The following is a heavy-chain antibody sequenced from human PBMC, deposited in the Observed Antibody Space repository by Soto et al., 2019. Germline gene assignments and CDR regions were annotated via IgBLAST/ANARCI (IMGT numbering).Heavy chain of an antibody. D-gene: IGHD6-19*01. CDR1: GFTFDIHW. J-gene: IGHJ4*02. V-gene: IGHV3-74*01. CDR3: VRESGVAADC. Sequence: ESGGVLVQPGGSLRLSCVASGFTFDIHWMHWVRQAPGEGLVWVSRIKTDGYAAAYADSVKGRFTISRDHTKNTVYLQMNCLRAEYTAVYFCVRESGVAADCWGQGTLVTVSS. CDR2: IKTDGYAA.